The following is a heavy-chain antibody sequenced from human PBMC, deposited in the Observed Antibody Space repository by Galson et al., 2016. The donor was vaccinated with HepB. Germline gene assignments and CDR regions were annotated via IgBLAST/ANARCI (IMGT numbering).Heavy chain of an antibody. CDR1: GFTFSTFT. Sequence: SLRLSCAASGFTFSTFTMHWVRQAPGKGLEWVSSINSKSVYIYYIDSVKGRFTISRDNTKNSLYLQMNSLRADDTAVYYCARALWSIGAFDLWGQGTVVTVSS. V-gene: IGHV3-21*01. J-gene: IGHJ3*01. CDR2: INSKSVYI. D-gene: IGHD2-21*01. CDR3: ARALWSIGAFDL.